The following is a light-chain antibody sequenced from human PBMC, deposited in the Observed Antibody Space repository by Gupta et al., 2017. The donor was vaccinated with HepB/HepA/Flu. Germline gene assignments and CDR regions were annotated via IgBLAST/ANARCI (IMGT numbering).Light chain of an antibody. V-gene: IGKV3-11*01. CDR3: HQRSNWPRT. J-gene: IGKJ4*01. CDR1: QSVSSY. CDR2: DAS. Sequence: EIVLTPSPATLSLSPGERATLSCRASQSVSSYLTWYQQKPGQAPRLLIYDASNRATGIPARFSGSGSGTDFTLTISSLEPEDFAVYYCHQRSNWPRTFGGGTKVEI.